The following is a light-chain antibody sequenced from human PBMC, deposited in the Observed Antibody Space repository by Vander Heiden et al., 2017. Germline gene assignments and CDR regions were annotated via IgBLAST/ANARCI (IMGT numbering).Light chain of an antibody. V-gene: IGKV3-15*01. CDR2: GAS. Sequence: EIVMTQSAATLSVSPGARATLSCRARQSVSSNLAWYQQKPGHAPRLLIYGASTRATGIPARFSGIGSGTEFTLTISSLQSEEFAVYYCQQYNNWPPLTFGGGTKVEIK. CDR1: QSVSSN. CDR3: QQYNNWPPLT. J-gene: IGKJ4*01.